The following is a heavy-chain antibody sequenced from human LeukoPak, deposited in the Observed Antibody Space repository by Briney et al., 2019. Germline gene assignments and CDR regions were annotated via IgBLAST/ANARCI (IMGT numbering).Heavy chain of an antibody. D-gene: IGHD2-2*01. CDR2: IYYSGST. J-gene: IGHJ4*02. Sequence: PSETLSLTCTVSGGSISSYYWSWIRQPPGKGLEWIGYIYYSGSTNYNPSLKSRVTISVDTSKNQFSLKLSSVTAADTAVYYCARTIVVESYFDYWGQGTLVTVSS. CDR3: ARTIVVESYFDY. V-gene: IGHV4-59*01. CDR1: GGSISSYY.